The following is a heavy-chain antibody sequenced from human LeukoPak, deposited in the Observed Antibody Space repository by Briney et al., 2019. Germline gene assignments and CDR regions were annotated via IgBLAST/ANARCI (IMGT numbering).Heavy chain of an antibody. J-gene: IGHJ6*03. D-gene: IGHD7-27*01. CDR2: IYSGGST. Sequence: GGSLRLSCAASGFTVSSNYMSWVRQAPGRGLEWVSVIYSGGSTYYADSVKGRFTISRDNSKNTLYLQMNNLRAEDTAVYYCARVGGTGEYYYYYMDVWGKGTTVTISS. CDR1: GFTVSSNY. CDR3: ARVGGTGEYYYYYMDV. V-gene: IGHV3-53*01.